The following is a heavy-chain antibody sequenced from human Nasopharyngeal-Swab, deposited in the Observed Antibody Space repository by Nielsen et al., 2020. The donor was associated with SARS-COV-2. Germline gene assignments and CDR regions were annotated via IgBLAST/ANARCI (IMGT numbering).Heavy chain of an antibody. CDR2: TSFDGTRK. CDR3: AKITTSSLFDY. Sequence: GGSLRLSCVVSGFTFSGYDMNWVRQAPGKGLEWVAGTSFDGTRKFYVDSVKGRFTISRDNSRDTLYLQMDSLRAEDTALYYCAKITTSSLFDYWGQGAQVTVSS. D-gene: IGHD6-6*01. CDR1: GFTFSGYD. J-gene: IGHJ4*02. V-gene: IGHV3-30*18.